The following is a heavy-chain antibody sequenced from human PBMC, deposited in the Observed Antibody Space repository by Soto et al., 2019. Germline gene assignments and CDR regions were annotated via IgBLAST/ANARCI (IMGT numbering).Heavy chain of an antibody. Sequence: QVQLVQSGAEVRKPGSSVKVSCKASGGTFSRHAISWVRQAPGQGLEWMGGIIPIFGTANHAQKFPGRVTIIADESTSTVYMELSSLRSEDTAMYYCARGWGYDSNDYYYAYWGQGTLVIFSS. V-gene: IGHV1-69*01. CDR1: GGTFSRHA. J-gene: IGHJ4*02. CDR2: IIPIFGTA. CDR3: ARGWGYDSNDYYYAY. D-gene: IGHD3-22*01.